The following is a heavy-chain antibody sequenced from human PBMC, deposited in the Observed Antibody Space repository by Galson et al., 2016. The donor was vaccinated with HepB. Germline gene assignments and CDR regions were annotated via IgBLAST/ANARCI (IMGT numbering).Heavy chain of an antibody. CDR1: GGSICNRSYF. CDR3: ARLQVGAITKGFEI. V-gene: IGHV4-39*01. J-gene: IGHJ3*02. D-gene: IGHD1-26*01. CDR2: IYYSGKT. Sequence: LTCNVSGGSICNRSYFWAWIRQPPGKGLEWIATIYYSGKTYYSPSLQSRVTISVDTSKNQFSLTLASVSAADTSVYYCARLQVGAITKGFEIWGQGTMVTVSS.